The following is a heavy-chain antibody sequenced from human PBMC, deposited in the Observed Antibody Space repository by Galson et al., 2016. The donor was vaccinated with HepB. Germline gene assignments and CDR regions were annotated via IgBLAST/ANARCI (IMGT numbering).Heavy chain of an antibody. CDR2: ISGDSVYI. J-gene: IGHJ4*02. CDR3: ASSALARGGHKPFDY. V-gene: IGHV3-21*01. Sequence: SLRLSCAASRFDYSTWSIHWVRQAPGKGLEWVSSISGDSVYIYYADSVKGRFTISRDNAENSVYLQMNSLRGDDTAVYFCASSALARGGHKPFDYWGQGTLVTVSS. D-gene: IGHD2-15*01. CDR1: RFDYSTWS.